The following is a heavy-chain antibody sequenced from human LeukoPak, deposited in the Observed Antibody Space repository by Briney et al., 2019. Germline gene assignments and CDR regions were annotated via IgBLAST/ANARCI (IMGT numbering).Heavy chain of an antibody. J-gene: IGHJ4*02. D-gene: IGHD5-12*01. CDR2: ISYDGSNK. CDR1: GFTFSSYA. CDR3: AQDLAWIRFDD. Sequence: GGSLRLSCAASGFTFSSYAMHWVRQAPGKGLEWVAVISYDGSNKYYADSVKGRFTISRDNSKNTVYLQMDSLRFEDAAVYYCAQDLAWIRFDDWGQGTLVTVSS. V-gene: IGHV3-30*07.